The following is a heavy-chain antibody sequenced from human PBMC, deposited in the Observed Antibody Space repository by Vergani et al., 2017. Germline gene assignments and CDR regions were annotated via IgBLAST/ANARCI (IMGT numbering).Heavy chain of an antibody. CDR1: GYSFTNYW. J-gene: IGHJ5*02. CDR2: IYPGDSDT. D-gene: IGHD3-10*01. Sequence: EVQLVQSGAEVKKPGESLKISCKGSGYSFTNYWIGWVRQMPGKGLEWMGIIYPGDSDTRYSPSFQGQVTISADKSISTAYLQWSSLKASDTAMYYCAGQEYGSGSYLSLGWFDPWGQGTPVTVFS. CDR3: AGQEYGSGSYLSLGWFDP. V-gene: IGHV5-51*01.